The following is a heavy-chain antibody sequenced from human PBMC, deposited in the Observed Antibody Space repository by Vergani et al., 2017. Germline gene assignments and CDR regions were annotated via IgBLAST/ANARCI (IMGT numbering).Heavy chain of an antibody. CDR3: ARDFHPYDTDDRYFDY. CDR2: ISSSSSTI. J-gene: IGHJ4*02. Sequence: EVQLLESGGGLVQPGGSLRLSCAASGFTFSSYAMNWVRQAPGKGLEWVSYISSSSSTIYYADSVKGRFTISRDNAKNSLYLQMNSLRAEDTAVYYCARDFHPYDTDDRYFDYWGQGTLVTVSS. CDR1: GFTFSSYA. D-gene: IGHD3-9*01. V-gene: IGHV3-48*04.